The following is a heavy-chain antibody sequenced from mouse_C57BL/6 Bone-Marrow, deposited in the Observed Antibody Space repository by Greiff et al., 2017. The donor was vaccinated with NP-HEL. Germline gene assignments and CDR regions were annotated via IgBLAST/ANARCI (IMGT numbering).Heavy chain of an antibody. CDR3: ARKLGVDGFAY. V-gene: IGHV1-52*01. CDR2: IDPSDSDT. D-gene: IGHD4-1*01. J-gene: IGHJ3*01. Sequence: QVQLQQPGAELVRPGSSVKLSCKASGYTFTSYWMHWVKQRPIQGLEWIGNIDPSDSDTHYNQKFKDKATLTVDKSSSTAYMQLSSLTSEDSAVYYCARKLGVDGFAYWGQGTLVTVSA. CDR1: GYTFTSYW.